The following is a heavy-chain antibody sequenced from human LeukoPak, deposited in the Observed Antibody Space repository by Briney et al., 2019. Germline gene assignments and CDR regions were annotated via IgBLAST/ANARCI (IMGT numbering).Heavy chain of an antibody. D-gene: IGHD6-19*01. Sequence: SQTLSLTCAISGDSVSRNSAAWNWIRQSPSRGLEWLGRTYYRSKWYNDYAVSVKSRITINPDTSKNQFSLQLNSVTPEDTAVYYCAITYIAVAGKGFDYWGQGTLVTVSS. CDR2: TYYRSKWYN. V-gene: IGHV6-1*01. J-gene: IGHJ4*02. CDR1: GDSVSRNSAA. CDR3: AITYIAVAGKGFDY.